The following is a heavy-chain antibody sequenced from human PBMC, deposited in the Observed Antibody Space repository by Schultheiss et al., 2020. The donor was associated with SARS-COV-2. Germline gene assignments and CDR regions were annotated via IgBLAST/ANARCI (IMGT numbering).Heavy chain of an antibody. Sequence: SVKVSCKASGGTFSSYAISWVRQAPGQGLEWMGGIIPIFGTANYAQKFQGRVTITADESTSTAYMELSSLRSEDTAVYYCARDRSKEKRGYSYGYEEAYFDYWGQGTLVTVSS. CDR3: ARDRSKEKRGYSYGYEEAYFDY. CDR2: IIPIFGTA. J-gene: IGHJ4*02. CDR1: GGTFSSYA. V-gene: IGHV1-69*13. D-gene: IGHD5-18*01.